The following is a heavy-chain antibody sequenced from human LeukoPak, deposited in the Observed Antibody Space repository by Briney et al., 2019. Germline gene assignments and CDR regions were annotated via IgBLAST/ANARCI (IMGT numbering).Heavy chain of an antibody. CDR1: GYILTELL. CDR3: ARRLEVPAVRFGISRYYYYMDV. J-gene: IGHJ6*03. D-gene: IGHD2-2*01. CDR2: FDPEDGET. Sequence: ASVKVSCKVSGYILTELLMHWVRQAPGKGLEWMGGFDPEDGETIYAQKFQGRVTMTEDTSTDTAYMELSSLRPEDTAVYYCARRLEVPAVRFGISRYYYYMDVWGKGTTVTVSS. V-gene: IGHV1-24*01.